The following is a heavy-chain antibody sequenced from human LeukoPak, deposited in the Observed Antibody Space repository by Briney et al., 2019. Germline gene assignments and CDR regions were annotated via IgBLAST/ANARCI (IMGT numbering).Heavy chain of an antibody. Sequence: SETLSLTCSVSGGSMNSYYWSWIRQSPGKGLEWIGYIYYSGSTNYNPSLKSRVTISVDTSKNQFSLRLSSVTAADTATYYCANSGRYDILTGYYIDSWGQGALVTVSS. CDR2: IYYSGST. CDR1: GGSMNSYY. V-gene: IGHV4-59*01. J-gene: IGHJ4*02. D-gene: IGHD3-9*01. CDR3: ANSGRYDILTGYYIDS.